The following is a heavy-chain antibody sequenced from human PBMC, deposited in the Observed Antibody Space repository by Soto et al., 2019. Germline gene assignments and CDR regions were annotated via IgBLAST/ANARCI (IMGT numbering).Heavy chain of an antibody. Sequence: QVQLVQSGAEVKKPGSSVKVSCKASGGTFSSYAISWVRQAPGQGLEWMGRIIPICGTANYAQKGEGRVTITADESTSTAYMELSSLRSEDTAVYYCASDGNGGNARLDSSYWGQGTLVTVSS. CDR2: IIPICGTA. V-gene: IGHV1-69*15. CDR3: ASDGNGGNARLDSSY. D-gene: IGHD2-15*01. J-gene: IGHJ4*02. CDR1: GGTFSSYA.